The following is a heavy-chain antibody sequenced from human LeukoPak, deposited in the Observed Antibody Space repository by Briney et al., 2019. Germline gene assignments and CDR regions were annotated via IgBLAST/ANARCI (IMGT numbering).Heavy chain of an antibody. CDR3: ARVNKVSGRVGAVPFFY. V-gene: IGHV1-18*01. CDR2: ISAYNGNT. Sequence: ASVKVSCKASGYTFTSYGISWVRQAPGLGLEWMGWISAYNGNTNYAQKLQGRVTMTTDTSTSTAYMELRSLRSDDTAVYYCARVNKVSGRVGAVPFFYWGQGTLVTVSS. D-gene: IGHD1-26*01. CDR1: GYTFTSYG. J-gene: IGHJ4*02.